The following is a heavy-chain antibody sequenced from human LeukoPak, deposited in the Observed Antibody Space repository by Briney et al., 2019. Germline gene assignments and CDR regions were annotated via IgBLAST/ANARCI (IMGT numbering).Heavy chain of an antibody. CDR2: INHSGST. CDR3: ARGVYCSSTNCQTPCGY. Sequence: MPSETLSLTCAVYGGSLRGYYWSWIRQPPGKGLEWIGEINHSGSTNYNPFLKSGVTISVDTSKNQFSLRLSSVTAADTAVYYCARGVYCSSTNCQTPCGYWGQGTLVTVSS. V-gene: IGHV4-34*01. D-gene: IGHD2-2*01. CDR1: GGSLRGYY. J-gene: IGHJ4*02.